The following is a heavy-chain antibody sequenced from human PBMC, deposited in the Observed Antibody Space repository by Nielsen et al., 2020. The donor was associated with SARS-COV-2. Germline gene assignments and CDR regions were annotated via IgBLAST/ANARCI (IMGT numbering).Heavy chain of an antibody. Sequence: GGSLRLSCAASGFTFSSYGMHWVRQAPGKGLEWVAVIWYDGSNKYYGDSVKGRFTISRDNCKNTLYLQMNSLRAEDTAVYYCARVLTVVPAAPLDYWGQGSLVTVSS. CDR1: GFTFSSYG. CDR3: ARVLTVVPAAPLDY. CDR2: IWYDGSNK. V-gene: IGHV3-33*08. J-gene: IGHJ4*02. D-gene: IGHD2-2*01.